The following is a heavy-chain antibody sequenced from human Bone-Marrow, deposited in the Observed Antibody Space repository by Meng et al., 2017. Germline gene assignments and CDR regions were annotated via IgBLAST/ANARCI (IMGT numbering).Heavy chain of an antibody. J-gene: IGHJ4*02. CDR3: ARSITMIVAEQTYYFDY. Sequence: SETLSLTCAVYGGSLSGYYWSWIRQPPGKGLEWIGEINHSGSTNYNPSLTSRVTISVDTSKNQFSLKLSSVTAADTAVYYCARSITMIVAEQTYYFDYWGQGTLVTVSS. V-gene: IGHV4-34*01. CDR1: GGSLSGYY. CDR2: INHSGST. D-gene: IGHD3-22*01.